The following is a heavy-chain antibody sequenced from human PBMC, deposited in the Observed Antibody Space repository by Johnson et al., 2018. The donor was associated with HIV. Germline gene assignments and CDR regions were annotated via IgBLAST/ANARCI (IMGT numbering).Heavy chain of an antibody. Sequence: VQLVESGGGLIQPGGSLRLSCAASGFTVSSNYMSWVRQAPGKGLEWVSVIYSGGTTYYADSVKGRFTISRDNSKNTLYLQMNSLRAEDTAVYYCARESANSGRYSGALEVWGQGTMVIVSS. CDR1: GFTVSSNY. CDR3: ARESANSGRYSGALEV. J-gene: IGHJ3*01. D-gene: IGHD1-26*01. V-gene: IGHV3-53*01. CDR2: IYSGGTT.